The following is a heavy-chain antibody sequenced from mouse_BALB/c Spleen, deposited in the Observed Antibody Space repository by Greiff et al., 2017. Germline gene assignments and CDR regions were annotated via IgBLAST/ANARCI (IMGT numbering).Heavy chain of an antibody. CDR2: ISSGGST. D-gene: IGHD1-1*01. CDR1: GYTFSSYA. Sequence: EVQGVEPGGGLVKPGGSLKLSCAASGYTFSSYAMPWVRQTPEKRLEWVASISSGGSTYYPDSVKGRFTISRDNARNILYLQMSSLRSEGTAMYYCARGYYGNPFAYWGQGTLVTVSA. CDR3: ARGYYGNPFAY. V-gene: IGHV5-6-5*01. J-gene: IGHJ3*01.